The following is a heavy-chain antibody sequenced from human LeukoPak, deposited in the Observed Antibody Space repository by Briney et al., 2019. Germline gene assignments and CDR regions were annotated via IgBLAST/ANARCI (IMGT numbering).Heavy chain of an antibody. Sequence: GRSLRLSCAGSGFTFDDYAMHWVRQTPGKGLEWVSGINWNSGNIAYADFVGGRFTISRDNAKNSLSLQMNSLSDEDTAVYYCAKDAYGGATFFYYMDVWGKGTTVTVSS. CDR2: INWNSGNI. D-gene: IGHD2/OR15-2a*01. J-gene: IGHJ6*03. CDR3: AKDAYGGATFFYYMDV. V-gene: IGHV3-9*01. CDR1: GFTFDDYA.